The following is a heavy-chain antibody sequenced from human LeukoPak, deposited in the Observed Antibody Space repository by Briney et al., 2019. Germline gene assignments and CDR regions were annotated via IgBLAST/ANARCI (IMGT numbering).Heavy chain of an antibody. J-gene: IGHJ6*03. CDR3: ARDYSSGWYYYYYMDV. CDR1: GFNFSSYG. V-gene: IGHV3-23*01. D-gene: IGHD6-19*01. CDR2: ISGSGGST. Sequence: PGGSLRLSCAASGFNFSSYGMTWVRQAPGKGLEWVSGISGSGGSTYYADSVKGRFTISRDNSKNTLYLQMNSLRAEDTAVYYCARDYSSGWYYYYYMDVWGKGTTVTVSS.